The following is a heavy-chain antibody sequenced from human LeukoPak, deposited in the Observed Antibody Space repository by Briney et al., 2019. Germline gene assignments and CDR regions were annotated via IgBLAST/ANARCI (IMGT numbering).Heavy chain of an antibody. Sequence: KPSETLSLTCTVSGGSISSYHWSWIRQPPGKGLEWIGYIYYSGSTKYNPSLKSRVTISVDASKTQFSLKLNSVTAADTAVYYCARGSRELYYFDYWGQGTLVTVSS. CDR1: GGSISSYH. V-gene: IGHV4-59*01. CDR3: ARGSRELYYFDY. CDR2: IYYSGST. J-gene: IGHJ4*02. D-gene: IGHD1-7*01.